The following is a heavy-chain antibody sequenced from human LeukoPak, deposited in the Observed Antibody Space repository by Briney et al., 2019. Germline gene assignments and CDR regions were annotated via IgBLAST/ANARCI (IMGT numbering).Heavy chain of an antibody. D-gene: IGHD3-22*01. CDR2: ISGSGGST. CDR3: AKDSSYTYYYDSSGPEDDVY. Sequence: GGSLRLSCAASGFTFSSYAMSWVRQAPGKGLEWVSAISGSGGSTYYADSVKGRFTISRDNSKNTLYLQMNSLRAEDTAVYYCAKDSSYTYYYDSSGPEDDVYWGQGTLVTVSS. CDR1: GFTFSSYA. J-gene: IGHJ4*02. V-gene: IGHV3-23*01.